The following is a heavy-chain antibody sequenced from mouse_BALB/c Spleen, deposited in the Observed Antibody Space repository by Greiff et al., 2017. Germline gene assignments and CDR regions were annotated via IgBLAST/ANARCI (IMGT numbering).Heavy chain of an antibody. J-gene: IGHJ2*01. D-gene: IGHD1-2*01. CDR1: GFTFSNYW. CDR3: TSYYGYGYFDY. V-gene: IGHV6-6*02. Sequence: EVKLVESGGGLVQPGGSMKLSCVASGFTFSNYWMNWVRQSPEKGLEWVAEIRLKSNNYATHYAESVKGRFTISRDDSKSSVYLQMNNLRAEDTGIYYCTSYYGYGYFDYWGQGTTLTVSS. CDR2: IRLKSNNYAT.